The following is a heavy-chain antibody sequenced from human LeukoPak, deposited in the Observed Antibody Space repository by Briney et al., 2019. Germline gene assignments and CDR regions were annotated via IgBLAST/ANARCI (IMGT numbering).Heavy chain of an antibody. J-gene: IGHJ2*01. D-gene: IGHD3-10*01. CDR2: IKQDGSEK. Sequence: GGSLRLSCAASGFTFSNYWMSWVRQAPGKGLEWVANIKQDGSEKYYVDSVKGRFTISRDNAKNSLYLQMNSLRAEDTAVYYCASLGPYWYFDLRGRGTLVTVSS. CDR3: ASLGPYWYFDL. V-gene: IGHV3-7*01. CDR1: GFTFSNYW.